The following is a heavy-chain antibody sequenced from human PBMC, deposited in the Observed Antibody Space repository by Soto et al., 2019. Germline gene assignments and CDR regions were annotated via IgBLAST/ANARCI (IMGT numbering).Heavy chain of an antibody. D-gene: IGHD2-2*01. CDR3: ARSQGSSTSLEIYYYYYYGMDV. J-gene: IGHJ6*02. CDR1: GGTFSSYA. CDR2: IIPISGTA. V-gene: IGHV1-69*01. Sequence: QVPLVQSGAEVKKPGSSVKVSCKASGGTFSSYAISWVRQAPGQGLEWMGGIIPISGTAHYAQKFQGRVTITADESTSTAYMELSSLRSEDTAVYYCARSQGSSTSLEIYYYYYYGMDVWGQGTTVTVSS.